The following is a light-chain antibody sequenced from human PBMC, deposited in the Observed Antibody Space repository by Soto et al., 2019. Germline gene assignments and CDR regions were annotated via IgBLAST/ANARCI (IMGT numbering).Light chain of an antibody. CDR1: QGISSY. V-gene: IGKV1-9*01. CDR2: PAS. Sequence: IQLTQSPSSLSASVGDRVTITCRASQGISSYLAWYQQKQGKAPKLLIYPASTLQSGVPSRFSGSGSGTDFALKVSSLQPADFATYYCQQLNSSPRTFCQGNKVEIK. CDR3: QQLNSSPRT. J-gene: IGKJ1*01.